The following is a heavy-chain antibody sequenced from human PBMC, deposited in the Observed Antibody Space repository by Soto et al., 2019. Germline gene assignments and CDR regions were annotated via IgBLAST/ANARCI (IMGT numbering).Heavy chain of an antibody. Sequence: SETLSLTGAVYGGSFSGYYWSWIRQPPGKGLEWIGEINHSGSTNYNPSLKSRVTISVDTSKNQFYLKLSSVTAADTAVSYCASGRSSSSGAAMDVWGQGTTVTV. CDR3: ASGRSSSSGAAMDV. CDR1: GGSFSGYY. D-gene: IGHD6-6*01. CDR2: INHSGST. J-gene: IGHJ6*02. V-gene: IGHV4-34*01.